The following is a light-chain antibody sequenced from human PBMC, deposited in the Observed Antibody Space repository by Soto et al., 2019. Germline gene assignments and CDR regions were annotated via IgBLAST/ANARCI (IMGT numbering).Light chain of an antibody. J-gene: IGKJ1*01. Sequence: DIQMTQSPSSLSASVGDRVTITCRASQGIIDYVAWFQQKPGKAPKLLIYAASTPQSGVPSRFSGSGSGTDLTLTISSLQPEDVATYYWQKYNTAPQTFGQGTKGEIK. CDR3: QKYNTAPQT. CDR1: QGIIDY. V-gene: IGKV1-27*01. CDR2: AAS.